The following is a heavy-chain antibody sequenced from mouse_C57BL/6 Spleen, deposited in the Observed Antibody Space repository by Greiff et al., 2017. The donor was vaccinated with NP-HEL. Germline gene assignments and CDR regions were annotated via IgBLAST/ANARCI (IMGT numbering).Heavy chain of an antibody. CDR2: ISSGSSTI. J-gene: IGHJ1*03. V-gene: IGHV5-17*01. D-gene: IGHD1-1*01. CDR1: GFTFSDYG. Sequence: EVKLMESGGGLVKPGGSLKLSCAASGFTFSDYGMHWVRQAPEKGLEWVAYISSGSSTIYYADTVKGRFTISRDNAKNTLFLQMTSLRSEDTAMYYCARAPPLRGYFDVWGTGTTVTVSS. CDR3: ARAPPLRGYFDV.